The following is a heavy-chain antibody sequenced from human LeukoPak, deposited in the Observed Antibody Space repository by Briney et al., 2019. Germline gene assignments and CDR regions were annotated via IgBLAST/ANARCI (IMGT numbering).Heavy chain of an antibody. CDR2: IYYSGST. D-gene: IGHD4-17*01. Sequence: PSETLPLTCTVSGGSISSYYWSWIRQPPGKGLEWIGYIYYSGSTNYNPSLKSRVTMSVDTSKKQFSLKLSSVTAADTAVYFCARGPTVNNYYYGMDVWGQGTTVTVSS. CDR3: ARGPTVNNYYYGMDV. CDR1: GGSISSYY. J-gene: IGHJ6*02. V-gene: IGHV4-59*01.